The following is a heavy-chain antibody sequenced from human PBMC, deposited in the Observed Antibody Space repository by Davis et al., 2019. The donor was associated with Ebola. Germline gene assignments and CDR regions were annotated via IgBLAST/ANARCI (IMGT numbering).Heavy chain of an antibody. V-gene: IGHV4-39*07. CDR2: IYHSGST. D-gene: IGHD3-10*01. Sequence: MPSETLSLTCTVSGGSLSSTSYYWGWIRQPPGKGLEWIGSIYHSGSTNYNPSLKSRVTISVDKSKNQFSLKRSSVTAAETAVYYCASITMVRGVHYYYYYGMDVWGQGTTVTV. J-gene: IGHJ6*02. CDR3: ASITMVRGVHYYYYYGMDV. CDR1: GGSLSSTSYY.